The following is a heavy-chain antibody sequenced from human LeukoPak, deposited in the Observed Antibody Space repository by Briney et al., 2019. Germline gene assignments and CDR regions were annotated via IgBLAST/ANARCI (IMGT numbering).Heavy chain of an antibody. Sequence: GGSLRLSCAASGFTFSSYGMHWVRQAPGKGLEWVAFIRYDGSNKYYADSVKGRFTISRDNSKNTLYLQMNSLRAEDTAVYYCARDLAGDYVWGSYPPGEDYWGQGTLVTVSS. CDR2: IRYDGSNK. CDR1: GFTFSSYG. J-gene: IGHJ4*02. CDR3: ARDLAGDYVWGSYPPGEDY. D-gene: IGHD3-16*02. V-gene: IGHV3-30*02.